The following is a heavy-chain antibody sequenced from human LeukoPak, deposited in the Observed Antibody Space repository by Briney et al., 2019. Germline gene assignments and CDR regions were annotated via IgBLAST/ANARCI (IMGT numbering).Heavy chain of an antibody. CDR3: ARDIVAGSPDYFDS. J-gene: IGHJ4*02. D-gene: IGHD6-19*01. V-gene: IGHV3-30*01. Sequence: PGGSLRLSCAASGFTLSNYAMHWVRQAPGKGLDWVAVISYDGNMKIHADSVKGRFTISRDDSTNTLFLQMTSLPPEATAVYYCARDIVAGSPDYFDSWGQGTLVTVSS. CDR1: GFTLSNYA. CDR2: ISYDGNMK.